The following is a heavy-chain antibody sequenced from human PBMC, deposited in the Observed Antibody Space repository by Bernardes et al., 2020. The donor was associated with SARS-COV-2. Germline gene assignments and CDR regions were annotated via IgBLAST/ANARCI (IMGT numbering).Heavy chain of an antibody. CDR2: IKGDGSQI. Sequence: GGSLRLSCAASGFTFSSYWMSWVRQAPGKGLEWVANIKGDGSQISSVDSVRGRFTISRDNSKNMIYLQMNGLRAEDTAVYYCTRDRDFATGSYYYGMDVWGQGTTVIVSS. D-gene: IGHD3-9*01. CDR1: GFTFSSYW. J-gene: IGHJ6*02. CDR3: TRDRDFATGSYYYGMDV. V-gene: IGHV3-7*01.